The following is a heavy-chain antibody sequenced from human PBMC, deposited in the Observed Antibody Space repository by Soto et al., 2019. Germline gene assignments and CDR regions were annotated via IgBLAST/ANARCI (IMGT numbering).Heavy chain of an antibody. CDR3: ARHEMVRGVIMSVGY. J-gene: IGHJ4*02. CDR2: IYYSGST. Sequence: SQTLSLTCTVSGGSISSRSYYWGWIRQPPGKGLEWIGSIYYSGSTYYNPSLKSRVTISVDTSKNQFSLKLSSVTAADTAVYYCARHEMVRGVIMSVGYWGQGTLVTVSS. CDR1: GGSISSRSYY. V-gene: IGHV4-39*01. D-gene: IGHD3-10*01.